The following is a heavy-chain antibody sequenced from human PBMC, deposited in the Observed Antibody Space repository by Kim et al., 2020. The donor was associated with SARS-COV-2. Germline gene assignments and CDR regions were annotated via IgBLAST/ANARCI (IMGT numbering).Heavy chain of an antibody. J-gene: IGHJ6*01. Sequence: GGSLRLSCVASGFTFSNYGMHWVRQAPGKGLEWVSDLSEDGSKEYYVDSVKGRFTISRDNSKNTLYLQMDRLRPDDTAVYFCAKSPGMLYLGAYYYVMDV. CDR1: GFTFSNYG. CDR2: LSEDGSKE. CDR3: AKSPGMLYLGAYYYVMDV. D-gene: IGHD2-8*01. V-gene: IGHV3-30*18.